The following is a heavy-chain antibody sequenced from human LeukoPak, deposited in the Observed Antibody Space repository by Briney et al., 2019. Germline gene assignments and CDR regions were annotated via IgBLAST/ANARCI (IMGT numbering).Heavy chain of an antibody. D-gene: IGHD3-16*01. Sequence: SETLSLTCFVSGYAINIDYSWGWIRQSPGKGLEWIGSIYYSGSTYYNPSLKSRVTISVDTSKNQFSLKLSSVTAADTAVYYCASSPWRNGGRDDAFDIWGQGTMVTVSS. CDR2: IYYSGST. J-gene: IGHJ3*02. V-gene: IGHV4-38-2*01. CDR3: ASSPWRNGGRDDAFDI. CDR1: GYAINIDYS.